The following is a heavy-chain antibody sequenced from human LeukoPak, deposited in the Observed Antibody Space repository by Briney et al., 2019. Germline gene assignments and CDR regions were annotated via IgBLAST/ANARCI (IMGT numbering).Heavy chain of an antibody. J-gene: IGHJ5*02. Sequence: SETLSLTCTVSGGSTSSGDYYWSWIRQPPGKGLEWIGYIYYSGSTYYNPSLKSRVTISVDTSKNQFSLKLSSVTAADTAVYYCARGLGDDSSGYGHFSYNWFDPWGQGTLVTVSS. CDR3: ARGLGDDSSGYGHFSYNWFDP. CDR1: GGSTSSGDYY. CDR2: IYYSGST. V-gene: IGHV4-30-4*01. D-gene: IGHD3-22*01.